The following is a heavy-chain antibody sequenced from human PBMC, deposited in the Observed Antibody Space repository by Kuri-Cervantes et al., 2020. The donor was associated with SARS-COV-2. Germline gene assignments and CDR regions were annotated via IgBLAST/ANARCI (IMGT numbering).Heavy chain of an antibody. CDR3: ARTYSSGWYYYYYMDV. V-gene: IGHV4-59*11. Sequence: GSLRLSCTVSGGSISSHYWSWIRQPPGKGLEWIGHIYYSGSTNYNPSLKSRVTISVDTSKNQFSLKLSSVTAADTAVYYCARTYSSGWYYYYYMDVWGKGTTVTVSS. CDR2: IYYSGST. D-gene: IGHD6-19*01. CDR1: GGSISSHY. J-gene: IGHJ6*03.